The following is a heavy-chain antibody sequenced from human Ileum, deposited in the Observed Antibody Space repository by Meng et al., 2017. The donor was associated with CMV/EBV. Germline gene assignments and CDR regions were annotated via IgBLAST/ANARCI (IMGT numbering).Heavy chain of an antibody. CDR2: SSHSGNT. D-gene: IGHD1-26*01. J-gene: IGHJ4*02. V-gene: IGHV4-34*01. CDR3: TRGRVGDWGFDF. Sequence: QVQLNRWGAGLLKPSETLSLTCAVYSGSFSDFFWGWIRQPPGKGLEWIGESSHSGNTKYNPSLKSRVTISVDASKNQFSLRLSSLTAADTAVYYCTRGRVGDWGFDFWGQGTLVTVSS. CDR1: SGSFSDFF.